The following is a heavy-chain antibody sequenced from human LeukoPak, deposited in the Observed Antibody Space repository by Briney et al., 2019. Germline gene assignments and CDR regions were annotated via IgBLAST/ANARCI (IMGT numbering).Heavy chain of an antibody. V-gene: IGHV3-43*01. CDR1: GFTFDDYT. CDR2: ISWDGGST. J-gene: IGHJ6*02. Sequence: GGSLRLSCAASGFTFDDYTMHWVRQAPGKGLEWVSLISWDGGSTYYADSVKGRFTISRDNSKNSLYLQMNSLRAEDTAVYYCARPARPGIYGSGSYYYGMDVWGQGTTVTVSS. D-gene: IGHD3-10*01. CDR3: ARPARPGIYGSGSYYYGMDV.